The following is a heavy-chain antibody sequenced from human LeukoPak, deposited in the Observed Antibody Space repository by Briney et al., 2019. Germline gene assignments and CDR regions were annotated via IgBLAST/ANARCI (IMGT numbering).Heavy chain of an antibody. J-gene: IGHJ4*02. Sequence: SETLSLTCTVSGGSISSYYWSWIRQPPGKGLEWIGYIYYSGSTNYNPSLKSRVTISVDTSKNQFSLKLSSVTAADTAVYYCARGQGRGSGWYGADYWGQGTLVTVSS. CDR2: IYYSGST. CDR1: GGSISSYY. V-gene: IGHV4-59*01. CDR3: ARGQGRGSGWYGADY. D-gene: IGHD6-19*01.